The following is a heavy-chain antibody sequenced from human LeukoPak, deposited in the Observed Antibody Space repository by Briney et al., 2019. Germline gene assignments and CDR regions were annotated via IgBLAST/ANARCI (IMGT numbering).Heavy chain of an antibody. CDR2: IYYSGST. CDR3: ARGTYYYDSSGYSLIFDY. J-gene: IGHJ4*02. CDR1: GGSISSYY. Sequence: SETLSLTCTVSGGSISSYYWSWIRQPPGKGLEWIGYIYYSGSTNYNPSLKSRVTISVDTSKNQFSLKLSSVTAADTAVYYCARGTYYYDSSGYSLIFDYWGQGTLVTVSS. D-gene: IGHD3-22*01. V-gene: IGHV4-59*01.